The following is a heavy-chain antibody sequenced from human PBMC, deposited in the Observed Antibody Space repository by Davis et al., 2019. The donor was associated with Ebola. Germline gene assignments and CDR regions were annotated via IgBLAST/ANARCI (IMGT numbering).Heavy chain of an antibody. Sequence: PSETLSLTCAVYGGSFSGYYWSWIRQPPGKGLEWIGEINHSGSTNYNPSLKSRVTISVDTSKNQFSLKLRSVTAADTAVYYCARRGLTGDRYYSYYYMDVWGKGTTVTVSS. CDR2: INHSGST. V-gene: IGHV4-34*01. CDR1: GGSFSGYY. J-gene: IGHJ6*03. CDR3: ARRGLTGDRYYSYYYMDV. D-gene: IGHD7-27*01.